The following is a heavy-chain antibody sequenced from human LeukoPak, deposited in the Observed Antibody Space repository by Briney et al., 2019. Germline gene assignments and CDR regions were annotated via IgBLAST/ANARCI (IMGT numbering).Heavy chain of an antibody. Sequence: SETLPLTCAVSGGSISSSNWWSWVRQPPGKGLEWIGEIYHSGSTNYNPSLKSRVTISVDKSKNQFSLKLSSVTAADTAVHYCARVYDFWSGYYMGGRPHDAFDIWGQGTMVTASS. J-gene: IGHJ3*02. CDR3: ARVYDFWSGYYMGGRPHDAFDI. D-gene: IGHD3-3*01. CDR2: IYHSGST. CDR1: GGSISSSNW. V-gene: IGHV4-4*02.